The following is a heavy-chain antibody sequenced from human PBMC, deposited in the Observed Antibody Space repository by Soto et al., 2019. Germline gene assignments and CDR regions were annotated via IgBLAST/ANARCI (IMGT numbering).Heavy chain of an antibody. CDR2: IHYSGST. CDR1: GGSISTYY. J-gene: IGHJ4*02. CDR3: ARHMVATGAWDY. D-gene: IGHD5-12*01. V-gene: IGHV4-59*01. Sequence: QVQMQESGPGLVKPSETLSLTCIVSGGSISTYYWSWIRQTPGKGLEWIGFIHYSGSTKYNPSLKSRVTISVDTSKNQFSLRLSSVIAADTAVNYCARHMVATGAWDYWGQGTLVTVSS.